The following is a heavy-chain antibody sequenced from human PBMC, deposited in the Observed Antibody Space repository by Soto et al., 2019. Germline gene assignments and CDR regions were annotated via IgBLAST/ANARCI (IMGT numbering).Heavy chain of an antibody. CDR2: ISGSGGNT. J-gene: IGHJ4*02. CDR1: GFTFSTDA. D-gene: IGHD3-10*01. CDR3: AKDPLDGGDSP. V-gene: IGHV3-23*01. Sequence: EVQLLESGGGLVQPGGSLRLSCAASGFTFSTDAMSWVRQAPGKGLEWVSTISGSGGNTYYADSVKGRFTISRDNSKNTRYLQMNSLRADDTAVCYCAKDPLDGGDSPWGQGTLVTVSS.